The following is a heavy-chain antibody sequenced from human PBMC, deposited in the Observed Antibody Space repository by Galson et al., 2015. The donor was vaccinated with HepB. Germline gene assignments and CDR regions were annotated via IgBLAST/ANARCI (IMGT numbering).Heavy chain of an antibody. Sequence: TLSLTCAVYGGSFSGYYWSWIRQPPGKGLEWIGEINHSGSTNYNPSLKSRVTISVDKSKNQFSLKLSSVSAADTAVYYCARDLGYWGQGTLVTVSS. CDR1: GGSFSGYY. J-gene: IGHJ4*02. CDR2: INHSGST. D-gene: IGHD7-27*01. V-gene: IGHV4-34*01. CDR3: ARDLGY.